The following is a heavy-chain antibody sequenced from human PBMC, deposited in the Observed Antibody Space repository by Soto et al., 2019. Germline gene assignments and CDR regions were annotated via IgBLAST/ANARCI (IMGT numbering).Heavy chain of an antibody. Sequence: PGGSLRLSCAASGFTFSSYAMSWVRQAPGKGLEWVSVISGGGGSTYYADSVKGRFTISRDNSKNTLYLQMNSLRAEDTAVYYCARDGPIGIVVVPPSFDYWGQGTLVTVSS. CDR3: ARDGPIGIVVVPPSFDY. CDR1: GFTFSSYA. V-gene: IGHV3-23*01. CDR2: ISGGGGST. D-gene: IGHD2-2*01. J-gene: IGHJ4*02.